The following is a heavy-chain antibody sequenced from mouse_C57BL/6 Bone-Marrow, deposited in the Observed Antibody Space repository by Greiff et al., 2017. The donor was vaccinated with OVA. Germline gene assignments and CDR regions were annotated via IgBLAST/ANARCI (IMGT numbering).Heavy chain of an antibody. D-gene: IGHD2-4*01. Sequence: QVQLQQSDAELVKPGASVKISCKVSGYTFTDHTIHWMKQRPEQGLEWIGYIYPRDGSTKYNEKFKGKATLTADKSSSTAYMQLNSLTSEDSAVYFCARRNYDYDEGAWFAYWGQGTLVTVSA. CDR2: IYPRDGST. CDR1: GYTFTDHT. V-gene: IGHV1-78*01. J-gene: IGHJ3*01. CDR3: ARRNYDYDEGAWFAY.